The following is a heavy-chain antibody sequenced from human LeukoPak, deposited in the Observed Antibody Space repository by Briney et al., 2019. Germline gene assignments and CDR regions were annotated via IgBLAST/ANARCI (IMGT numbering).Heavy chain of an antibody. CDR2: INPNSGGT. V-gene: IGHV1-2*06. CDR1: GYTFTGYY. Sequence: ASVKVSCKASGYTFTGYYMHWVRQAPGQGLEWMGRINPNSGGTNYAQKFQGRVTMTRDTSISTAYMELSRLRSDDTAVYYCARVPVEELLPALFSGWFDPWGQGTLVTVSS. D-gene: IGHD3-10*01. J-gene: IGHJ5*02. CDR3: ARVPVEELLPALFSGWFDP.